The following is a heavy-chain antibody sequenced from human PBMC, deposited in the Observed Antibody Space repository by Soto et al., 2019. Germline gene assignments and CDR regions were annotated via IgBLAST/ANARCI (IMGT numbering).Heavy chain of an antibody. CDR1: GYTFTSYG. Sequence: GASVKVSCKASGYTFTSYGISWVRQAPGQGLEWLGIINPSGGYTTYAQRFLGRVTMTSDTSTSTVHMELGSLTSEDTAVYYCARARLELRNYYFDYWGQGTXVTVSS. D-gene: IGHD1-7*01. CDR2: INPSGGYT. V-gene: IGHV1-46*01. CDR3: ARARLELRNYYFDY. J-gene: IGHJ4*02.